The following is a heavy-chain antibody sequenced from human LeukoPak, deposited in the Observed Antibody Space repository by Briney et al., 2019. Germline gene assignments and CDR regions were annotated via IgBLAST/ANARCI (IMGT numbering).Heavy chain of an antibody. CDR3: AGRLCSGYYTDYYGMDV. Sequence: SETLSLTCTVSGGSIGSYYWSWIRQPPGKGLEWIGYIYYSGSTNYNPSLKSRVTISVDTSKNQFSLKLSSVTAADTAVYYCAGRLCSGYYTDYYGMDVWGQGTTVTVSS. D-gene: IGHD3-3*01. CDR1: GGSIGSYY. V-gene: IGHV4-59*01. J-gene: IGHJ6*02. CDR2: IYYSGST.